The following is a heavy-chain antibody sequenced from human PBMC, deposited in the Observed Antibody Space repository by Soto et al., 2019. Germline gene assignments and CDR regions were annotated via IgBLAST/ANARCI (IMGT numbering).Heavy chain of an antibody. CDR2: ISAYNGNT. J-gene: IGHJ6*02. Sequence: QVQLVQSGAEVKKPGASVKVSCKASGYTFTSYGIIWVRQAPGQGLEWMGWISAYNGNTNYAQKLQGRVTMTTDTSTRTAYMELRSLRSDDTAVYYCARYNWHRLEDYYGMDVWGQGTTVTVSS. CDR1: GYTFTSYG. V-gene: IGHV1-18*01. CDR3: ARYNWHRLEDYYGMDV. D-gene: IGHD1-20*01.